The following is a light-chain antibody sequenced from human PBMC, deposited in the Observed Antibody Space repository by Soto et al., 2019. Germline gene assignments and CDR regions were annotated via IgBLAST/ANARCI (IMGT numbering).Light chain of an antibody. J-gene: IGKJ1*01. V-gene: IGKV3-20*01. Sequence: EIVLTQSPGTLSLSPGERATLSCRASQSLSSSYLAWYQQKPGQAPWLLIYGASSRATGIPDRFSGSGSGTDFTLTITRLEPEDFAVYYCQQYVNSPKTFGQGTKVELK. CDR2: GAS. CDR3: QQYVNSPKT. CDR1: QSLSSSY.